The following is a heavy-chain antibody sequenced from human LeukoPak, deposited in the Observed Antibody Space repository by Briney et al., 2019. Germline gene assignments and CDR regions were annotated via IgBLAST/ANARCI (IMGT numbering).Heavy chain of an antibody. CDR2: INSGNSNT. J-gene: IGHJ6*02. CDR3: ATPHGGYYYGMDV. Sequence: ASVKVSCKASGYTLSQYAMHWVRQAPGQRPEWMGWINSGNSNTKYDQKFQGRVTMTRNTSISTAYMELSSLRSEDTAVYYCATPHGGYYYGMDVWGQGTTVTVSS. CDR1: GYTLSQYA. V-gene: IGHV1-3*04.